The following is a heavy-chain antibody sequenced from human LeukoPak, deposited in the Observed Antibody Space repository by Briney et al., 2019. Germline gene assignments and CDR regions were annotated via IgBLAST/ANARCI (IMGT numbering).Heavy chain of an antibody. CDR3: ARIVVLEAATGY. J-gene: IGHJ4*02. V-gene: IGHV3-15*01. Sequence: GGSLRLSCEASGFTFSDAWMYWVRQAPGKGLEWVGRIRSKADGGTADYAAPVKGRLTISRDGSKNTVYLHKNSLKTEDTAVYYCARIVVLEAATGYWGQGTLVTVSS. CDR1: GFTFSDAW. D-gene: IGHD2-15*01. CDR2: IRSKADGGTA.